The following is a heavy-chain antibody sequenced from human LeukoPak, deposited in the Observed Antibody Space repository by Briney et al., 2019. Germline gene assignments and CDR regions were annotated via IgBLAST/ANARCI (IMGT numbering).Heavy chain of an antibody. J-gene: IGHJ4*02. CDR3: ARTFRESYYDFWSGYSTLDY. CDR2: INHSGST. CDR1: GGSFSGYY. Sequence: PETLSLTCAVYGGSFSGYYWSWIRQPPGKGLEWIGEINHSGSTNYNPSLKSRVTIPVDTSKNQFSLKLSSVTAADTAVYFCARTFRESYYDFWSGYSTLDYWGQGTLVTVSS. D-gene: IGHD3-3*01. V-gene: IGHV4-34*01.